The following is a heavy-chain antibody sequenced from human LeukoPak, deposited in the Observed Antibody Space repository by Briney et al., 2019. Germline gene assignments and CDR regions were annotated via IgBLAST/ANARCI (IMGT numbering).Heavy chain of an antibody. V-gene: IGHV3-23*01. J-gene: IGHJ4*02. D-gene: IGHD1-26*01. CDR1: GFTSSNYA. Sequence: PGRSMRLSSEASGFTSSNYAMNWVRQAAGKGLEWVSVISVSGRTTYSTDSVKGWFTISRDKSKITVYLQMDSLRGEDTALYYCAKSIVNSGTYIPFDYWGQGTLVTVSS. CDR3: AKSIVNSGTYIPFDY. CDR2: ISVSGRTT.